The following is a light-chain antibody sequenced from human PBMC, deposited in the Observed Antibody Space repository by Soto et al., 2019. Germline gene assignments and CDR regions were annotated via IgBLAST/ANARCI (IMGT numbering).Light chain of an antibody. CDR2: AAS. V-gene: IGKV1-39*01. CDR1: RDVGSD. CDR3: QQSYSTGT. Sequence: TQMTQSPLSLSASVGEKIIITCRASRDVGSDVSWYQQKPGQAPKVLIYAASSLQSGVPSRFSGSGSGTDFTLTISSLQPEDFATYYCQQSYSTGTFGQGTKV. J-gene: IGKJ1*01.